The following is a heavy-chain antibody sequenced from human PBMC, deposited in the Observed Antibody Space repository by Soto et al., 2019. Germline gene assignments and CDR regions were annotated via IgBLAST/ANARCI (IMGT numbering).Heavy chain of an antibody. V-gene: IGHV1-2*02. CDR3: ARSERARGYHRPFEP. CDR2: INPNSGGT. J-gene: IGHJ5*02. Sequence: ASVRVSCKASGYTFTGYYMHWVRQAPGQGLEWMGWINPNSGGTNYAQKFQGRVTMTRDTSISTAYMELSRLRSDDTAVYYCARSERARGYHRPFEPWGQATLVIVSS. CDR1: GYTFTGYY. D-gene: IGHD3-22*01.